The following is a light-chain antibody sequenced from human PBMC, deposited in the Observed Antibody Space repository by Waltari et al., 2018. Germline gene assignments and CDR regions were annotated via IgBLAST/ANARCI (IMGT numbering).Light chain of an antibody. CDR1: QSISSS. Sequence: DIQMTQSPSTLSASIGDRVTITCRASQSISSSLAWYQQKPGKAPNLLIYKASTLESGVPSRFSGSGSGTEFTLTISSLQPDDFATYYCQEYDTYVTFAQGTRVDIK. CDR2: KAS. J-gene: IGKJ1*01. CDR3: QEYDTYVT. V-gene: IGKV1-5*03.